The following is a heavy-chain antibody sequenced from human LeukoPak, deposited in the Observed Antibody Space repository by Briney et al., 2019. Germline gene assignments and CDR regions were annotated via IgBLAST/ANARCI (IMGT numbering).Heavy chain of an antibody. V-gene: IGHV1-18*01. CDR2: ISAYNGDT. CDR1: GYNFISYG. D-gene: IGHD3-3*01. CDR3: ARHLDFRAYYGLDV. Sequence: ASVKVSCKASGYNFISYGISWVRQAPGQGLEWMGWISAYNGDTNYAQKIQGRVTMTTDTSTSTAYMELRSLRSDDTAVYYCARHLDFRAYYGLDVWGQGTTVTVSS. J-gene: IGHJ6*02.